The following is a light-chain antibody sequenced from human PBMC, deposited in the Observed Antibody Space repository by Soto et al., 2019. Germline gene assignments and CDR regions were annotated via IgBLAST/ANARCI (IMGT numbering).Light chain of an antibody. CDR1: SGHSSYA. J-gene: IGLJ2*01. Sequence: QSVLTQSPSASASLGGSVKLTCTPSSGHSSYAIAWHQQHPEKGPRFLMKLNSDGSHSKGDGIPDRFSGSSSGAERHLTISSLQSDDEADSSCQTWGTGIVVFGGGTKLTVL. CDR2: LNSDGSH. V-gene: IGLV4-69*01. CDR3: QTWGTGIVV.